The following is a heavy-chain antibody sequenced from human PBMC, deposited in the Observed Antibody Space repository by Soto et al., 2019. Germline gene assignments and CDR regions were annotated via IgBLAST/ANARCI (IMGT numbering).Heavy chain of an antibody. Sequence: SGPTLVNPTQTLTLTCTFSGFSLSTSGMRVSWIRQPPGKALEWLARIDWDDDKFYSTSLKTRLTISKDTSKNQVVLTMTNMDPVDTATYYCARDNYCSSTSCYRTSNWFDPWGQGTLVTVS. J-gene: IGHJ5*02. V-gene: IGHV2-70*04. CDR3: ARDNYCSSTSCYRTSNWFDP. CDR2: IDWDDDK. D-gene: IGHD2-2*02. CDR1: GFSLSTSGMR.